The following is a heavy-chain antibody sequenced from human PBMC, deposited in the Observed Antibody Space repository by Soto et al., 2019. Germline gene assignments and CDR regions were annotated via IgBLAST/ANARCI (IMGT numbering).Heavy chain of an antibody. D-gene: IGHD6-6*01. CDR3: AHRRARTAGRDDAYDV. J-gene: IGHJ3*01. CDR2: IYWDDDK. V-gene: IGHV2-5*02. CDR1: GFSLNTNGVG. Sequence: QITLKESGPTLVKPTQTLTLTCISSGFSLNTNGVGVGWIRQPPGKSLEWLALIYWDDDKRFNPSLKSRLTLSKDTSKNQVVLTMTNMNPVDTGTYYCAHRRARTAGRDDAYDVWGRGTLVVVSS.